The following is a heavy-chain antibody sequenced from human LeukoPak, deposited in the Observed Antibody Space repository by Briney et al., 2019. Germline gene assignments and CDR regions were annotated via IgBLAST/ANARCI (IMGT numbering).Heavy chain of an antibody. D-gene: IGHD1-26*01. V-gene: IGHV5-51*01. CDR3: ARLSGRYYSVDY. CDR1: GYSFTNYW. Sequence: GEALNIYCKGSGYSFTNYWIGWVRQMPGKSLEWMGIIYPRDSDTRSSPSFQGQVTISAEKSISTAYLQWSSLKSSDTAMYYCARLSGRYYSVDYWGQGTLVSVSS. CDR2: IYPRDSDT. J-gene: IGHJ4*02.